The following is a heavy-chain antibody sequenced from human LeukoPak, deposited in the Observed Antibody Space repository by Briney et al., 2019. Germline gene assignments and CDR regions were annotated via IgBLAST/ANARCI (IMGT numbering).Heavy chain of an antibody. CDR2: INPNSGGT. CDR3: SREERGYSSGGSCH. D-gene: IGHD2-15*01. Sequence: GASVKVSCKASGYTFTGYYMHWVRQAPGQGLEWMGRINPNSGGTNYAQKFQGRVTMTRDTSISTAYMELSRLRSDDPAVYSCSREERGYSSGGSCHWGQGTLVTVSS. V-gene: IGHV1-2*06. CDR1: GYTFTGYY. J-gene: IGHJ4*02.